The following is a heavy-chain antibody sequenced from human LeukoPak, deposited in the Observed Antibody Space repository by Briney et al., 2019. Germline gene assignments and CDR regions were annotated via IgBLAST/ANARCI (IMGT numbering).Heavy chain of an antibody. J-gene: IGHJ4*02. CDR1: GGSISSYY. Sequence: SETLSLTCTVSGGSISSYYWSWIRQPPGKGLEWIGYIYYSGTTNYNPSLKSRLTILVDTSKNQFSLKLSSVTAADTAVYCCASSRGGPFDYWGQGTLVTVSS. D-gene: IGHD3-10*01. V-gene: IGHV4-59*01. CDR2: IYYSGTT. CDR3: ASSRGGPFDY.